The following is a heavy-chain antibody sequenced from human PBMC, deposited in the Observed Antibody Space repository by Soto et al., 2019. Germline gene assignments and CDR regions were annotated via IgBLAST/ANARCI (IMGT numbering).Heavy chain of an antibody. CDR3: ARRVYGDSYYYYGMDV. Sequence: SETLSLTCTVSGGSISSSSYYWGWIRQPPGKGLEWIGSIYYSGSTYYNPSLKSRVTISVDTSKNQFSLKLSSVTAADTAVYYCARRVYGDSYYYYGMDVWRHGTTVTSP. CDR1: GGSISSSSYY. D-gene: IGHD4-17*01. CDR2: IYYSGST. J-gene: IGHJ6*02. V-gene: IGHV4-39*01.